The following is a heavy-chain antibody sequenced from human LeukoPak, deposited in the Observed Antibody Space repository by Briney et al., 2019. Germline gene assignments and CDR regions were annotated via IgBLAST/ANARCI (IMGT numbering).Heavy chain of an antibody. CDR1: EFTVSSNY. J-gene: IGHJ4*02. Sequence: PGGSLRLSCAASEFTVSSNYMSWVRQAPGKGLEWVSVIYSGGSTYYADSVKGRFTISRDNSKNTLYLQMNSLRAEDTAVYYCARDGRYSSGWGYFDYWGQGTLVTVSS. CDR3: ARDGRYSSGWGYFDY. CDR2: IYSGGST. D-gene: IGHD6-19*01. V-gene: IGHV3-66*01.